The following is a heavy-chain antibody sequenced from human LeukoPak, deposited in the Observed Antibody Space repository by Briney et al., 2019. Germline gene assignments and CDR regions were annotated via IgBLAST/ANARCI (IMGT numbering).Heavy chain of an antibody. CDR3: ARYRGSYPLPYYFDY. Sequence: MSSETLSLTCAVYGGSFSGYYWSWIRQPPGKGLEWIGEINHSGSTNYNPSLESRVTISVDTSKNQFSLKLSSVTAADTAVYYCARYRGSYPLPYYFDYWGQGTLVTVSS. CDR1: GGSFSGYY. CDR2: INHSGST. V-gene: IGHV4-34*01. J-gene: IGHJ4*02. D-gene: IGHD1-26*01.